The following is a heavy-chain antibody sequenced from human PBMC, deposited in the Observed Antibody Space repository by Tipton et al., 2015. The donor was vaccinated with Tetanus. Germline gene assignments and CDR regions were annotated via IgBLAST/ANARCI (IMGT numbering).Heavy chain of an antibody. V-gene: IGHV3-23*01. Sequence: SLRLSCEASGFTFVNYAMSWLRRAPGKGLEWIATFSGTRDTTYYADSVKGRFTISRDNSKNTLYLQMNSLRAEDTALYYCAKGYCSSTSCYSDYWGQGTLVTVSS. J-gene: IGHJ4*02. CDR1: GFTFVNYA. CDR3: AKGYCSSTSCYSDY. CDR2: FSGTRDTT. D-gene: IGHD2-2*02.